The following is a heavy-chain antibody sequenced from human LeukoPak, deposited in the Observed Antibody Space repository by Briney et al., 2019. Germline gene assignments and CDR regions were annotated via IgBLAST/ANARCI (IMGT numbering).Heavy chain of an antibody. D-gene: IGHD3-9*01. CDR2: INTNTGNP. J-gene: IGHJ5*02. Sequence: ASVKVSCKASGYAFTSYAMNWVRQAPGQGLEWMGWINTNTGNPTYAQGFTGRFVFSLDTSVSTAYLQISSLKAEDTAVYYCARDPRGRRSLTGYYHLGWFDPWGQGTLVTVSS. V-gene: IGHV7-4-1*02. CDR3: ARDPRGRRSLTGYYHLGWFDP. CDR1: GYAFTSYA.